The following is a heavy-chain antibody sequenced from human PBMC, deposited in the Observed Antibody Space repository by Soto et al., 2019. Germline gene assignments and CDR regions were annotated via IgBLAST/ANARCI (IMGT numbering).Heavy chain of an antibody. CDR1: GGPFSSYA. J-gene: IGHJ4*02. Sequence: GASVKVSCKASGGPFSSYAISWVRQAPGQGLEWMGGIIPIFGTPNYAQKSQGRVTITADKSTSTAYMELNSLRSEDTAVYYCAGRCDGTNCLAHFDYWGQGTLVTVSS. V-gene: IGHV1-69*06. CDR3: AGRCDGTNCLAHFDY. CDR2: IIPIFGTP. D-gene: IGHD2-2*01.